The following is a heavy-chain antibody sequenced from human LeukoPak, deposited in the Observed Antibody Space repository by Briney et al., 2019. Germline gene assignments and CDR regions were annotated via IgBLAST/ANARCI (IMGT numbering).Heavy chain of an antibody. CDR1: GFTFDDYG. J-gene: IGHJ4*02. Sequence: PGGSLRLSCAASGFTFDDYGMSWVRQAPGKELEWVANIKQDGSEKYYVDSVKGRFTISRDNAKNSLYLQMNSLRAEDTAVYYCARLKLLWSNYFDYWGQGTLVTVSS. CDR3: ARLKLLWSNYFDY. CDR2: IKQDGSEK. V-gene: IGHV3-7*01. D-gene: IGHD2-2*01.